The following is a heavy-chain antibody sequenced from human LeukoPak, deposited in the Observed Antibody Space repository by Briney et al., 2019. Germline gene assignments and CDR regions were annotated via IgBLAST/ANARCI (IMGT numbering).Heavy chain of an antibody. Sequence: SETLSLTCTVSGGSISSYYWSWIRQPPGKGLEWIGYIYYSGSTNYNPSLKSRVTISVDTSKNQFSLKLSSVTAADTAVYYCARGVRHSIVATTFDYWGQGTLVTVSS. CDR1: GGSISSYY. J-gene: IGHJ4*02. D-gene: IGHD5-12*01. CDR3: ARGVRHSIVATTFDY. V-gene: IGHV4-59*08. CDR2: IYYSGST.